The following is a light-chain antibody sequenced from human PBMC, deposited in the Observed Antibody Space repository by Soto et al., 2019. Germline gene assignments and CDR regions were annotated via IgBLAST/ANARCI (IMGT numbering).Light chain of an antibody. CDR1: QSISGW. Sequence: DIQMTQSPPTLSASVGDRVTITCRASQSISGWLAWYQQKPGKAPKLLIYDASNLEGGVPSRFSGTGSGTEFTLTISSLQPEDFGVYFCHQYGKSPRTFGQGTKVDIK. J-gene: IGKJ1*01. V-gene: IGKV1-5*01. CDR2: DAS. CDR3: HQYGKSPRT.